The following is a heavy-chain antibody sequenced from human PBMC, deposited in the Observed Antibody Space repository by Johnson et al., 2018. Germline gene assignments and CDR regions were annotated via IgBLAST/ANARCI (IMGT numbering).Heavy chain of an antibody. CDR1: GYTFTSYY. CDR2: INPSGGST. V-gene: IGHV1-46*01. CDR3: AVLRYCDCFQRDDAFDI. D-gene: IGHD3-9*01. Sequence: VLLVESGAEVKKPGASVKVSCKASGYTFTSYYMHWVRQAPGQGLEWMGIINPSGGSTSYAQKFQGRVTMTRETSTSTVYLELSSLRFEDTAVYYCAVLRYCDCFQRDDAFDIWGQGTMVTVSS. J-gene: IGHJ3*02.